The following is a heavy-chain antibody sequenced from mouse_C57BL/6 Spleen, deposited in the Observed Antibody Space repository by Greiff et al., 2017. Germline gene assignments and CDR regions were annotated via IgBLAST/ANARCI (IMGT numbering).Heavy chain of an antibody. D-gene: IGHD2-1*01. CDR2: IWSGGST. Sequence: VQLVESGPGLVQPSQSLSITCTVSGFSLTSYGVHWVRQSPGKGLEWLGVIWSGGSTDYNAAFISRLSISKDNSKSQVFFKMNSLQADDTAIYYCARNTLYGNYYAMDYWGQGTSVTVSS. J-gene: IGHJ4*01. V-gene: IGHV2-2*01. CDR1: GFSLTSYG. CDR3: ARNTLYGNYYAMDY.